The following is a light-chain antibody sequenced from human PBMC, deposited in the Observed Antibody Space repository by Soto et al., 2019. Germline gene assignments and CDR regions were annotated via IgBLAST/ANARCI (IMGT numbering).Light chain of an antibody. CDR2: DAS. Sequence: DLQMTQSPSSLSASVGDRVTITCQASQDISNYLNWYQQKPGKAPKLLIYDASNLETGVPSRFSGSGSGTDFTFTISSLQPEDIATYYCQQYDNFRLTFGGGTKVEIK. CDR1: QDISNY. V-gene: IGKV1-33*01. J-gene: IGKJ4*01. CDR3: QQYDNFRLT.